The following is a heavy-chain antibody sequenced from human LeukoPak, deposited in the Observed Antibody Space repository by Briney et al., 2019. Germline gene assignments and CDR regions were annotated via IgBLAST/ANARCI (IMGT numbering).Heavy chain of an antibody. D-gene: IGHD3-3*01. J-gene: IGHJ3*02. CDR3: ARGGRVLRFLEWLSGGAFDI. V-gene: IGHV3-11*01. CDR2: ISSSGSTI. CDR1: GFTFSDYY. Sequence: PGGSLRLSCAASGFTFSDYYMSWVRQAPGKGLEGVSYISSSGSTIYYADSVKGRFTISRDNAKNSLYLQMNSLRAEDTAVYYCARGGRVLRFLEWLSGGAFDIWGQGTMVPVSS.